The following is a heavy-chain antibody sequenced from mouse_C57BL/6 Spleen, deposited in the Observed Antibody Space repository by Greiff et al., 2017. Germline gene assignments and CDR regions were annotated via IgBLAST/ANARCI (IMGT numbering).Heavy chain of an antibody. V-gene: IGHV5-9-1*02. CDR2: ISSGGDYI. CDR3: TRGGALDY. CDR1: GFTFSSYA. J-gene: IGHJ2*01. Sequence: EVQRVESGEGLVKPGGSLKLSCAASGFTFSSYAMSWVRQTPEKRLEWVAYISSGGDYIYYADTVKGRFTISRDNARNTLYLQMSSVTSEDTAIYYFTRGGALDYWGQGTTLTVSS.